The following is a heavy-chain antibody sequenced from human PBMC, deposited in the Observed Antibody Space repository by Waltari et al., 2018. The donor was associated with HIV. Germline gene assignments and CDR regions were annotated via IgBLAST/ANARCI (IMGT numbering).Heavy chain of an antibody. V-gene: IGHV1-69*04. CDR1: GGTFSSYG. CDR2: IIPILGIA. D-gene: IGHD3-22*01. Sequence: QVHMVQSGAEVKKPGASVKVSCKASGGTFSSYGICGVCKAHGQGLEWMGRIIPILGIANYAQKFQGRVTITADKSTSTAYMELSSLRSEDTAVYYCATPLSGYDSSGYYYHWGQGTLVTVSS. CDR3: ATPLSGYDSSGYYYH. J-gene: IGHJ5*02.